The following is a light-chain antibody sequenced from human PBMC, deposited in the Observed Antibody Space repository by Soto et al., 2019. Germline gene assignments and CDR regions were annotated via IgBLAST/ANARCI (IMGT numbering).Light chain of an antibody. CDR2: EVT. V-gene: IGLV2-14*01. CDR1: SSDVGVHNH. CDR3: ISYTSSSTPYV. J-gene: IGLJ1*01. Sequence: QSALTQPASVSGSPGQSITISCTGTSSDVGVHNHVSWYQQHPGKAPKLMIYEVTNRPSGVSNRFSGSKSGNTASLTISGLQAEDEADYYCISYTSSSTPYVFGTGTKLTVL.